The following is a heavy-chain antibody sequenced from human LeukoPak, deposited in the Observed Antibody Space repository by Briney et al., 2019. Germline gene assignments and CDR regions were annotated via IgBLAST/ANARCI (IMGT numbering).Heavy chain of an antibody. CDR3: AKGAAAATVRALYYYGMDV. CDR2: ISGSGGST. V-gene: IGHV3-23*01. CDR1: GLTFSSYA. D-gene: IGHD6-13*01. J-gene: IGHJ6*02. Sequence: GGSLRLSCAASGLTFSSYAMSWVRQAPGKGLEWVSAISGSGGSTYYADSVKGRFTISRDNSKNTLYLQMNSLRAEDTAVYYCAKGAAAATVRALYYYGMDVWGQGTTVTVSS.